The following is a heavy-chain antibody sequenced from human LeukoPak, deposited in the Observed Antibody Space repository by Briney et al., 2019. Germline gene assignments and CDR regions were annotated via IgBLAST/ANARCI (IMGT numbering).Heavy chain of an antibody. D-gene: IGHD2-2*01. CDR1: GFTFSTYW. V-gene: IGHV3-74*01. CDR2: INTDGNST. Sequence: PGGSLRLSCAASGFTFSTYWMHWVRQAPGKGLVWVSQINTDGNSTTYADSVKGRFTVSRDNAKNTLYLQMNSLRAEDTAVYYCARERASGDWGQGTLVTVSS. J-gene: IGHJ4*02. CDR3: ARERASGD.